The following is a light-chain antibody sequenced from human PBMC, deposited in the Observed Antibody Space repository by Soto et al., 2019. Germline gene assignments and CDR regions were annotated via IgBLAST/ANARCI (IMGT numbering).Light chain of an antibody. CDR3: QSYDSSLSVLYV. V-gene: IGLV1-40*01. J-gene: IGLJ1*01. CDR2: GSS. Sequence: QPVLTQPPSVSGAPGQRVSISCTGSSSNIGAGYDVHWFQQLPGTAPKLLIYGSSNRPSGVPDRFSGSKSGTSASPAITGLQAEDEADYYCQSYDSSLSVLYVFGTGTKVTVL. CDR1: SSNIGAGYD.